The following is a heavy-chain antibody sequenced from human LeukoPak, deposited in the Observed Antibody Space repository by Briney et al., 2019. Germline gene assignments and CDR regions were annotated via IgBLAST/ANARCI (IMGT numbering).Heavy chain of an antibody. CDR2: IYYSGST. Sequence: ASETLSLTCTVSGGSISSYYWSWIRQPPGKGLEWIWYIYYSGSTNYNPSLKSRVTISVDTSKNQFSLKLSSVTAADTAVYYCTRDGYELLSLGAFDIWGQGTMVTVSS. CDR1: GGSISSYY. J-gene: IGHJ3*02. CDR3: TRDGYELLSLGAFDI. V-gene: IGHV4-59*01. D-gene: IGHD5-12*01.